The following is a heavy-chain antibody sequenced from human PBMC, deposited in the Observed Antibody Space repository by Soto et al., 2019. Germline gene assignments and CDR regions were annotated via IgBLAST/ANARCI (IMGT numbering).Heavy chain of an antibody. V-gene: IGHV4-39*07. CDR1: GDSISSSSYY. D-gene: IGHD5-18*01. CDR2: IYYSGST. CDR3: ARDTEDTATVYDWFDP. J-gene: IGHJ5*02. Sequence: PSETLSLTCTVSGDSISSSSYYWGWIRQPPGKGLEWIGSIYYSGSTFYNPSLESRVTISVDTSKNQFFLKLTSVTAADTAVYYCARDTEDTATVYDWFDPWGQGTLVTVSS.